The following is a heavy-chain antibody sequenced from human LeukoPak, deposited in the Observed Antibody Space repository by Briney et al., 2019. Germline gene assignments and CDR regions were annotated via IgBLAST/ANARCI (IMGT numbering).Heavy chain of an antibody. V-gene: IGHV1-2*02. CDR1: GYTFTDYY. D-gene: IGHD3-10*01. J-gene: IGHJ4*02. Sequence: ASMKVSCKASGYTFTDYYMHWVRQAPGQGLEWMGWINPNTGGTNYAQNFQGRVTMTRDTSISTAFMELSGLRSDDTAVYYCVRDGTTRSYYYFDHWGQGTLVTVSS. CDR2: INPNTGGT. CDR3: VRDGTTRSYYYFDH.